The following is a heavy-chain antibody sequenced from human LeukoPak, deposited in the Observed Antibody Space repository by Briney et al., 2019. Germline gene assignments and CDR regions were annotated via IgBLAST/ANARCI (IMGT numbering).Heavy chain of an antibody. V-gene: IGHV1-2*02. J-gene: IGHJ6*02. CDR2: INPNSGGT. CDR3: ARDDPLAGMDV. CDR1: GYTFTGYY. Sequence: RASVKVSCKASGYTFTGYYMHWVRQAPGQGLEWMGWINPNSGGTSYAQKFQGRVTMTRDTSISTAYMELSRLRSDDTAVYYCARDDPLAGMDVWGQGTTVTVSS.